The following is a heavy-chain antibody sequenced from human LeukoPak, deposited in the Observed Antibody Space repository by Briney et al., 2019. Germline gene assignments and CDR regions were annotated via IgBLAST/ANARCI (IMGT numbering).Heavy chain of an antibody. Sequence: SQTLSLTCAVSGGSISSGGYSWSWIRQPPGKGLEWIGYIYHSGSTYYNPSLKSRVTISVDRSKNQFSLKLSSVTAADTAVYYCARADGDARDAFDIWGQGTMVTVSS. V-gene: IGHV4-30-2*01. CDR1: GGSISSGGYS. CDR2: IYHSGST. D-gene: IGHD4-17*01. CDR3: ARADGDARDAFDI. J-gene: IGHJ3*02.